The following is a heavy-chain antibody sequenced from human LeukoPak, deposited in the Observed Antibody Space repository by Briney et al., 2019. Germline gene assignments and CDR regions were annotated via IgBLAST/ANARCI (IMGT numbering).Heavy chain of an antibody. V-gene: IGHV3-48*01. CDR1: GFTFSDYC. Sequence: GGSLRLSCAASGFTFSDYCMNWVRQAPGKGLEWVSYISGGSSTMYYADSVKGRFTISRDNAKNSLYLQMNSLRAEDTAVYYCARDRGQTGYYWSYYYYMDVWGIGTTVTVSS. CDR2: ISGGSSTM. CDR3: ARDRGQTGYYWSYYYYMDV. J-gene: IGHJ6*03. D-gene: IGHD3-9*01.